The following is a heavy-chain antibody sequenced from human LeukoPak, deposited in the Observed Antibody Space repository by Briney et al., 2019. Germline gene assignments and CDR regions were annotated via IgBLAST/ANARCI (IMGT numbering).Heavy chain of an antibody. V-gene: IGHV1-2*02. D-gene: IGHD2-15*01. CDR3: ARDPGYCSGGSCYALDY. CDR2: INPNSGGT. J-gene: IGHJ4*02. CDR1: GYSFSDKY. Sequence: WASVKVSCKASGYSFSDKYMHWVRQAPGQGLEWMGGINPNSGGTNYAQKFQGRVTMTTDTSMSTAYMELSRLTSDDTAVYYRARDPGYCSGGSCYALDYWGQGTLVTVSS.